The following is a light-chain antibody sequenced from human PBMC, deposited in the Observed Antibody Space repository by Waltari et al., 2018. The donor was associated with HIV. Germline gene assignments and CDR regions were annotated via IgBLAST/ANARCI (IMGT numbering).Light chain of an antibody. V-gene: IGLV1-51*02. CDR1: RSNIGNNF. Sequence: QSVLTQPPSVSAAPGQMVTISCSASRSNIGNNFVSWYQQLPGTAPKPLIDENNNRPSGIPDRFSGSKSGTSATLGITGLQTGDGADYYCGTWDSSLSAVVFGGGTKLTVL. CDR3: GTWDSSLSAVV. CDR2: ENN. J-gene: IGLJ3*02.